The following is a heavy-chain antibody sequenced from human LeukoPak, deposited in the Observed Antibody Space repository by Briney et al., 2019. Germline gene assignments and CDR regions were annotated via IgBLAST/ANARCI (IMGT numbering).Heavy chain of an antibody. J-gene: IGHJ4*02. CDR2: ISSSSSTI. CDR1: GFTFSSYS. Sequence: RSGGSLRLSCAAPGFTFSSYSMNWVRQAPGKGLEWVSYISSSSSTISDADSVKGRFTISRDNAKNSLYLQMNSLRVEDTAVYYCARDRAWGYFDYWGQGTLVTVSS. CDR3: ARDRAWGYFDY. V-gene: IGHV3-48*01. D-gene: IGHD3-16*01.